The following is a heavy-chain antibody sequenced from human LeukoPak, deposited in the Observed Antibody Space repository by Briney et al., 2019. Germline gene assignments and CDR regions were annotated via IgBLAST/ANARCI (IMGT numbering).Heavy chain of an antibody. CDR2: HYYSGST. CDR1: GGSIRCHY. Sequence: SETLSLKGTVAGGSIRCHYRSWIRQPPGKGLEWIGDHYYSGSTNYNPSLKSRVTISVDTSKNQFSLKLASVTAADTAVYYCARGIMSTVTTFDIWGQGTMVIVSS. V-gene: IGHV4-59*11. D-gene: IGHD4-17*01. CDR3: ARGIMSTVTTFDI. J-gene: IGHJ3*02.